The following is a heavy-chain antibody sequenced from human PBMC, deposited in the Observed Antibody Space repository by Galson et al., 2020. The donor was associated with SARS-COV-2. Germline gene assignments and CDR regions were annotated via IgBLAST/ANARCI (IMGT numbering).Heavy chain of an antibody. D-gene: IGHD2-15*01. Sequence: SETLSLTCTVSGGSISSSGYSWDWVRQPPGKGLEWVGSVDSSGTKFYNPSLRSRLTIFIDTSKNQFSLILTSVTAADAAVYYCAGHLPQGSGSKRGFEHWGQGTLVAVSS. CDR1: GGSISSSGYS. CDR2: VDSSGTK. CDR3: AGHLPQGSGSKRGFEH. J-gene: IGHJ4*02. V-gene: IGHV4-39*01.